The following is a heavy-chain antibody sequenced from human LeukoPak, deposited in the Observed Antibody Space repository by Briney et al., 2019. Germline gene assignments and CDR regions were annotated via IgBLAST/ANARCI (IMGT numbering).Heavy chain of an antibody. J-gene: IGHJ6*03. CDR2: IYPGDSDT. Sequence: GESLKISCKGSGYNFTNYWIGWVRQMPGKGLEWMGIIYPGDSDTTYSPSFQGQVTISADKSISIAYLQWSSLKASDTAIYYCARHSYDSSDFHYMDVWGKGTTVTISS. V-gene: IGHV5-51*01. D-gene: IGHD3-22*01. CDR1: GYNFTNYW. CDR3: ARHSYDSSDFHYMDV.